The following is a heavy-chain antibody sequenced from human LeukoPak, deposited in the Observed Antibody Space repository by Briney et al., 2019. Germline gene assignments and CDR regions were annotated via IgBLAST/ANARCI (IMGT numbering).Heavy chain of an antibody. J-gene: IGHJ4*02. CDR3: AKDPQYYSGSGSN. CDR1: GFTFSGYW. CDR2: IDSDGSST. D-gene: IGHD3-10*01. V-gene: IGHV3-74*01. Sequence: GGSLRLSCAASGFTFSGYWMHWVRQAPGKGLVWVSHIDSDGSSTNYADSVKGRFTISRDNSKNTLYLQMNSLRTEDTAVYYCAKDPQYYSGSGSNWGQGTLVTVSS.